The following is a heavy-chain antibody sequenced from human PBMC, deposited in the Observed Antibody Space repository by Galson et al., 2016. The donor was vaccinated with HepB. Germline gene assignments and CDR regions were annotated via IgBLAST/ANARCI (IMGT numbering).Heavy chain of an antibody. V-gene: IGHV3-33*01. CDR3: ARDPGRDDGMDV. CDR1: GFTFKKYG. Sequence: SLRLSCAASGFTFKKYGMHWVRQAPGKGLEWVAVVWFDESNKYYAHSVKGRFTISRDNSKNTVYLYMNGLRAEDTAVFYCARDPGRDDGMDVWGQGTTVTVSS. CDR2: VWFDESNK. J-gene: IGHJ6*02. D-gene: IGHD3-10*01.